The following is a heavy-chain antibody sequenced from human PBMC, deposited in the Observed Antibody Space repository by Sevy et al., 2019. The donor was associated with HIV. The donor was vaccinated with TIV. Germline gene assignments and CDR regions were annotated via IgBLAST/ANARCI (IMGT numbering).Heavy chain of an antibody. V-gene: IGHV3-15*01. CDR1: GFTFSDYY. D-gene: IGHD2-2*01. CDR3: TTTLSTAHYMVV. CDR2: IKSKTDGERT. Sequence: GGSLRLSCAASGFTFSDYYMSWVRQAPGKGLEWVGRIKSKTDGERTDYPAPVRGRFTISRDDSNNTLYLQMNSLETEDTAVYYCTTTLSTAHYMVVWGQGTTVTVSS. J-gene: IGHJ6*02.